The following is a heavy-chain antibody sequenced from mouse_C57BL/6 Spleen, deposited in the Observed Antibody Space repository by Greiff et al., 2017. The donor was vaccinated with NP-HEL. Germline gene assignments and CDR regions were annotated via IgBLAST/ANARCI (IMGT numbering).Heavy chain of an antibody. V-gene: IGHV2-2*01. CDR3: ARKTPGDYGYAMDY. CDR2: IWSGGST. J-gene: IGHJ4*01. Sequence: QVQLKESGPGLVQPSQSLSITCTVSGFSLTSYGVHWVRQSPGKGLEWLGVIWSGGSTDYNAAFISRLSISKDNSKSQVFFKMNSLQADDTAIYYCARKTPGDYGYAMDYWGQGTSVTVSS. D-gene: IGHD2-4*01. CDR1: GFSLTSYG.